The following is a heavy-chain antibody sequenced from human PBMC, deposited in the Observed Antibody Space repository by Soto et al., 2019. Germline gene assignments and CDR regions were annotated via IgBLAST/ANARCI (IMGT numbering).Heavy chain of an antibody. CDR3: TRGHLGSNGPPLYGMDV. D-gene: IGHD3-16*01. V-gene: IGHV3-30-3*01. Sequence: GGSLRLSCAASGFTFSTYAMHWVRQAPGKGLEWVAIISNDGSNKDYADSVKGRFTFSRDNSKNTLYLQINSLRVEDTAVYFCTRGHLGSNGPPLYGMDVWGQGTTVTVSS. CDR2: ISNDGSNK. J-gene: IGHJ6*02. CDR1: GFTFSTYA.